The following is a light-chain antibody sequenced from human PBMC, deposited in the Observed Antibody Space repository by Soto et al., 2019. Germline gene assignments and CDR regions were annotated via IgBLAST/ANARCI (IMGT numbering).Light chain of an antibody. J-gene: IGLJ1*01. Sequence: QSVLTQPPSASGSPGQSVTISCTGTSSDVGGYNFVSWYQHHPGKAPKLMTYEVSKRPSGVPDRFSGSKSGNTASLTVSGLQAEDEADYYCSSYAGNYNYVFGSGTKSPS. CDR2: EVS. CDR3: SSYAGNYNYV. V-gene: IGLV2-8*01. CDR1: SSDVGGYNF.